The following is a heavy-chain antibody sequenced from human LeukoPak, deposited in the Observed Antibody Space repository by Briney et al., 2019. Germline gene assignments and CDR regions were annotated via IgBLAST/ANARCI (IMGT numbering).Heavy chain of an antibody. CDR1: GFTFSDYY. J-gene: IGHJ4*02. CDR2: ISSSGRTI. D-gene: IGHD4/OR15-4a*01. CDR3: ATVRWDYVDY. Sequence: GGSLRLSCAASGFTFSDYYMSWIRQAPGKGLEWVSYISSSGRTIYYADSVKGRFTISRDNANNSLYLQMNSLRAEDTAVYYCATVRWDYVDYWGQGTLVTVSS. V-gene: IGHV3-11*01.